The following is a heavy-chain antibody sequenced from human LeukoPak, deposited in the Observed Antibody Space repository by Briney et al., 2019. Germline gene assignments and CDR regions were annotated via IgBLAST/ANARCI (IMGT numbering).Heavy chain of an antibody. CDR1: GFTFSSYA. Sequence: GGSLRLSCAASGFTFSSYAMSWVRQAPGKGLEWVSAISGSGGSTYYADSVKGRFTISRDNSKNTLYLQMNSLRAEDTAVYYCASSYSSSWYAWFDPWGQGTLVTAPS. D-gene: IGHD6-13*01. CDR3: ASSYSSSWYAWFDP. CDR2: ISGSGGST. V-gene: IGHV3-23*01. J-gene: IGHJ5*02.